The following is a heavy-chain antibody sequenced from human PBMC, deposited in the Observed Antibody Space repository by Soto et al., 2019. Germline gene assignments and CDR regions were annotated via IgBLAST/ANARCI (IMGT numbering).Heavy chain of an antibody. CDR1: GGTFSSYT. Sequence: QVQLVQSGAEVKKPGSSVKVSCKASGGTFSSYTIIWVRQAPGQGLEWMGRIIPILGIANYAQKFQGRVTITADKSTSTAYMELSSLRSEDTAVYYCARQVDTAMEPHFDYWGQGTLVTVSS. V-gene: IGHV1-69*02. D-gene: IGHD5-18*01. CDR3: ARQVDTAMEPHFDY. CDR2: IIPILGIA. J-gene: IGHJ4*02.